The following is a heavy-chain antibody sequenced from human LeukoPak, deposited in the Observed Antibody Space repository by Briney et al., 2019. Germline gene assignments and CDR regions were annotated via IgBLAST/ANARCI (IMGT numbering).Heavy chain of an antibody. CDR2: IIPSDGST. V-gene: IGHV1-46*01. J-gene: IGHJ4*02. CDR3: ARDSSGWTVDY. CDR1: GYTFTSFH. Sequence: ASVKVSCKASGYTFTSFHMHWVRQAPGQGLEWMGMIIPSDGSTSSALKFQGRVTMTRDTSTSTVYMELSSLRSEDTAVIYCARDSSGWTVDYWGQGTLVTVSA. D-gene: IGHD6-19*01.